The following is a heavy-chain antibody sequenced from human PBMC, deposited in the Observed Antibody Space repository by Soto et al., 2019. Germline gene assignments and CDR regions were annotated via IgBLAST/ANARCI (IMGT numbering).Heavy chain of an antibody. V-gene: IGHV3-33*01. CDR2: IWYDGSNK. Sequence: GGSLRLSCAASGFTFSSYGMHWVRQAPGKGLEWVAVIWYDGSNKYYADSVKGRFTISRDNSKNTLYLQMNSLRAEDTAVYYCARGGRRYFDWLLVDYWGQGTLVTVSS. CDR3: ARGGRRYFDWLLVDY. J-gene: IGHJ4*02. CDR1: GFTFSSYG. D-gene: IGHD3-9*01.